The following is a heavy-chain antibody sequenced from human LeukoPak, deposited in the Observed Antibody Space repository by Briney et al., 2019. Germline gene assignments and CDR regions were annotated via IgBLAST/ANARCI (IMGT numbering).Heavy chain of an antibody. CDR2: INHSGST. CDR3: ARRWFGELSRFDY. D-gene: IGHD3-10*01. CDR1: GGSFSGYY. J-gene: IGHJ4*02. Sequence: PSETLSLTCAVYGGSFSGYYWSWIRQPPGKGLEWIGEINHSGSTNYNPSLKSRVTISVDTSKNQFSLKLSSVTAADTAVYYCARRWFGELSRFDYWGQGTLVTVSS. V-gene: IGHV4-34*01.